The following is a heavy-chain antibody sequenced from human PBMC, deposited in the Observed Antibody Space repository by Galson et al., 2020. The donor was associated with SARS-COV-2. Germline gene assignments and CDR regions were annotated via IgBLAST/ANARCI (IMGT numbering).Heavy chain of an antibody. CDR2: ISYDGSNK. J-gene: IGHJ2*01. CDR3: AGALVFWYFDL. D-gene: IGHD2-8*02. V-gene: IGHV3-30-3*01. CDR1: GFTFSSYA. Sequence: TGGPLRLSCAASGFTFSSYAMHWVRQAPGKGLEWVAVISYDGSNKYYADSVKGRFTISRDNSKNTLYLQMNSLRAEDTAGYYCAGALVFWYFDLWGRGTLVTVSS.